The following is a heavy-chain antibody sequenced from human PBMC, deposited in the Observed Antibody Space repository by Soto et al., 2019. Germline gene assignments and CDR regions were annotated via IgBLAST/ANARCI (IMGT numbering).Heavy chain of an antibody. J-gene: IGHJ6*03. V-gene: IGHV3-30-3*01. CDR3: ARVIYDFWSDYYYYYMDV. D-gene: IGHD3-3*01. Sequence: PGGSLRLSCAASGFTFSSYAMHWVRQAPGKGLEWVAVISYDGSNKYYADSVKGRFTISRDNSKNTLYLQMNSLRAEDTAVYYCARVIYDFWSDYYYYYMDVWGKGTTVTVSS. CDR1: GFTFSSYA. CDR2: ISYDGSNK.